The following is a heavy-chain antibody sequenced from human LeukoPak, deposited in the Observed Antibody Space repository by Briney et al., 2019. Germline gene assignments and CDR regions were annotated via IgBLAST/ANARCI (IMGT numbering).Heavy chain of an antibody. CDR1: GGSISDSSYH. CDR3: AREVASSVHY. V-gene: IGHV4-39*01. J-gene: IGHJ4*02. CDR2: IYYSGTT. Sequence: SETLSLTCTVSGGSISDSSYHWGWIRQPPGKGLGWIGCIYYSGTTYYRPSLKSRVTISVDTSKNQFSLKLTSVTAADTAVYYCAREVASSVHYWGQGTLVTVSS. D-gene: IGHD3-10*01.